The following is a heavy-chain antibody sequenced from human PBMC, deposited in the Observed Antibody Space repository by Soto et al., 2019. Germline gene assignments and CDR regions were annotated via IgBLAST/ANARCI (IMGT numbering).Heavy chain of an antibody. CDR1: GGSTSSYY. D-gene: IGHD6-13*01. CDR3: ARISAYSSGWYTYYFDY. CDR2: FFYGGTS. J-gene: IGHJ4*01. V-gene: IGHV4-59*01. Sequence: PSETLSLTCTVSGGSTSSYYWGGIRKPPGKALEWIGYFFYGGTSNYNPSLRSRVTISGDTAENQLSLRLTSVTAADTAVYYCARISAYSSGWYTYYFDYWGHGILVTVSS.